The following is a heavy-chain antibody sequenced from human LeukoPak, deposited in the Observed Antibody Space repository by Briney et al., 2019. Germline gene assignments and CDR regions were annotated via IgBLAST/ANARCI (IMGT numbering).Heavy chain of an antibody. CDR3: AREVPLYYYDSSGYYYGGRWFDP. CDR2: IIPIFGTA. Sequence: SVKVSCKASGGTFSSYAISWVRQAPGQGLEWMGGIIPIFGTANYAQKFQGRVTITTDESTSTAYMELSSLRSEDTAVYYCAREVPLYYYDSSGYYYGGRWFDPWGQGTLVTVSS. J-gene: IGHJ5*02. CDR1: GGTFSSYA. V-gene: IGHV1-69*05. D-gene: IGHD3-22*01.